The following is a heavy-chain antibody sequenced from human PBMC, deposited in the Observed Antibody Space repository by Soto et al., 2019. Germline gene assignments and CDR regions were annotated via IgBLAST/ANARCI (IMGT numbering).Heavy chain of an antibody. D-gene: IGHD3-22*01. CDR2: ISYDGSNK. CDR3: AGGASYYDSSGYSY. CDR1: GFTFSSYA. V-gene: IGHV3-30*04. J-gene: IGHJ4*02. Sequence: GGSLRLSCAASGFTFSSYAMHWVRQAPGKGLEWVAVISYDGSNKYYADSVKGRFTISRDNSKNTLYLQMNSLRAEDTAVYYCAGGASYYDSSGYSYWGQGTLVTVSS.